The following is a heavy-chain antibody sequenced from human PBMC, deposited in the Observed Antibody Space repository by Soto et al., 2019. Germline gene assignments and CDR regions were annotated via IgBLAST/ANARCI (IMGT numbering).Heavy chain of an antibody. J-gene: IGHJ5*02. CDR3: ARGGRYDTTETYNWFDP. D-gene: IGHD3-10*01. V-gene: IGHV4-34*01. Sequence: SETLSLTCAVYGGSFSGYYWSWIRQPPGKGLEWIGEINHSGSTNYNPSLKSRVTISVDTSKNQFSLKLSSVTAADTAVYYCARGGRYDTTETYNWFDPWGQGTLVTVSS. CDR1: GGSFSGYY. CDR2: INHSGST.